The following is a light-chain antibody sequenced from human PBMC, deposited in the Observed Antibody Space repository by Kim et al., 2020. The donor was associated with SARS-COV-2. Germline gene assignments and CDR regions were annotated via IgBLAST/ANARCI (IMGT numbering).Light chain of an antibody. CDR3: SAWDGSLNAAV. CDR1: NTNVVKQG. Sequence: HIAPPTWLRQNTNVVKQGDCWLKQRQGHPHPILSYKNNNRPSGSAERFSASRSGSAASLTITGLQPEDEADYYCSAWDGSLNAAVFGGGTQLTVL. J-gene: IGLJ2*01. V-gene: IGLV10-54*01. CDR2: KNN.